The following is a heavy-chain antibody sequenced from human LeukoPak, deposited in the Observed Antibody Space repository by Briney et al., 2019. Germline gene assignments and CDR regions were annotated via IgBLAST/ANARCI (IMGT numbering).Heavy chain of an antibody. V-gene: IGHV4-39*07. CDR2: IYYSGGA. D-gene: IGHD2-21*02. Sequence: SETLSLTCTVSGDSLRKSTFYWVWIRQPPGKGLEWIGSIYYSGGADYNPSLQSRVTISVDTSKNEFSLKVRSVTAADTAVYFCARTHCEGDCFSAIRYWGQGTLVTVSS. CDR3: ARTHCEGDCFSAIRY. CDR1: GDSLRKSTFY. J-gene: IGHJ4*02.